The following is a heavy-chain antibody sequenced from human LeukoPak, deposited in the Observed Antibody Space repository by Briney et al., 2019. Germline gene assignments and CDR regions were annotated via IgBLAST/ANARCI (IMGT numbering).Heavy chain of an antibody. V-gene: IGHV3-9*01. CDR1: GFTFDDYA. CDR2: ISWNSGSI. D-gene: IGHD6-19*01. Sequence: GGSLRLSCAASGFTFDDYAMHWVRQAPGKGLEWVPGISWNSGSIGYADSVKGRFTISRDNAKNSLYLQMNSLRAEDTALYYCAKDIIAVAGTLGYYFDYWGQGTLVTVSS. J-gene: IGHJ4*02. CDR3: AKDIIAVAGTLGYYFDY.